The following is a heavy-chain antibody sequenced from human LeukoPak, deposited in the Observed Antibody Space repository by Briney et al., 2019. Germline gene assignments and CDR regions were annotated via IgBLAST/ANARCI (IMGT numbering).Heavy chain of an antibody. CDR3: AKDDDWGRYKH. CDR2: ISGSGHRT. Sequence: GGTLRLSCAASGFTFSSYGVSWVRQAPGKGLEWVSGISGSGHRTYYADSVKGRFTISRDNSKNTLYLQMNSLRAEDTAVYYCAKDDDWGRYKHWGQGTLVTVSS. D-gene: IGHD3-16*01. J-gene: IGHJ1*01. CDR1: GFTFSSYG. V-gene: IGHV3-23*01.